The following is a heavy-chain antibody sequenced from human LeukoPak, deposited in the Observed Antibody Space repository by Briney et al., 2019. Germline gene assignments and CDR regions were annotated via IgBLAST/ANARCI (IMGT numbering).Heavy chain of an antibody. D-gene: IGHD1-14*01. CDR1: GYRFTSYW. CDR3: ARQETGYSGSY. Sequence: GESLKISCKGSGYRFTSYWIGWVRQMPGKGLEWMGIIYSGDANTRYSPSFQGQVSISADKSTSTAFPQWTSLKASDTAMYYCARQETGYSGSYGSRGTLVTVSS. J-gene: IGHJ4*02. CDR2: IYSGDANT. V-gene: IGHV5-51*01.